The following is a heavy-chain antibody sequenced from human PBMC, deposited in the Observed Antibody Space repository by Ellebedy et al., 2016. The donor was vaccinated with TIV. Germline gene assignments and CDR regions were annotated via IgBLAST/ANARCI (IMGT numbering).Heavy chain of an antibody. CDR2: ISGSGGST. D-gene: IGHD1-26*01. J-gene: IGHJ4*02. CDR3: ARVIYEGRELRHFDY. CDR1: GFTFSSYA. V-gene: IGHV3-23*01. Sequence: GESLKISCAASGFTFSSYAMSWVRQAPGKGLEWVSAISGSGGSTYYADSVKGRFTISRDNSKNTLYLQMNSLRAEDTAVYYCARVIYEGRELRHFDYWGQGTLVTVSS.